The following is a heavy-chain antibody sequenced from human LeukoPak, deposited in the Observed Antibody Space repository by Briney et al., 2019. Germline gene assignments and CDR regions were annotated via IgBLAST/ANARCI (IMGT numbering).Heavy chain of an antibody. CDR2: ISTGGTT. V-gene: IGHV3-23*03. Sequence: PGGSLRLSCSASGFTFSSYAMHWVRQAPGKGLEWVSVISTGGTTYYADSVKGRFTISRDNSKSTLYLQMNSLRAEDTALYYCARGGDIVGDIRSAFDIWGPGTLVTVSS. J-gene: IGHJ3*02. CDR3: ARGGDIVGDIRSAFDI. CDR1: GFTFSSYA. D-gene: IGHD1-26*01.